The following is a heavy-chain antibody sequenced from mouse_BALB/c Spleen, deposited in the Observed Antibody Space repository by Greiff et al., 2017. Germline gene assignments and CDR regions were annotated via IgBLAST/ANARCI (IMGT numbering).Heavy chain of an antibody. Sequence: EVKLVESGGDLVKPGGSLKLSCAASGFTFSSYGMSWVRQTPDKRLEWVATISSGGSYTYYPDSVKGRFTISRDNAKNTLYLQMSSLKSEDTAMYYCARHDGNLYAMDYWGQGTSVTVSS. V-gene: IGHV5-6*02. CDR1: GFTFSSYG. CDR3: ARHDGNLYAMDY. CDR2: ISSGGSYT. J-gene: IGHJ4*01. D-gene: IGHD2-1*01.